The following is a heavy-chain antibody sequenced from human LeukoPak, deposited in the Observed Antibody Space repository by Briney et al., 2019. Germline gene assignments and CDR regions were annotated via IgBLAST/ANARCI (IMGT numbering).Heavy chain of an antibody. V-gene: IGHV1-69*13. CDR3: ARDTRQGGFDY. Sequence: ASVKVSCKASGGTFSSYAISWVRQAPGQGLEWMGGIIPIFGTANYAQKLQGRVTITADESTSTAYMELSSLRSEDTAVYYCARDTRQGGFDYWGQGTLVTVSS. D-gene: IGHD3-16*01. CDR1: GGTFSSYA. CDR2: IIPIFGTA. J-gene: IGHJ4*02.